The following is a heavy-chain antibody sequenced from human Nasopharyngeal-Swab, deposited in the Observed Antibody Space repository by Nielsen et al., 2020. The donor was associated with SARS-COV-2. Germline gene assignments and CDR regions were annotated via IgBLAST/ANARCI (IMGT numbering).Heavy chain of an antibody. CDR2: IILFYGAT. D-gene: IGHD2/OR15-2a*01. J-gene: IGHJ1*01. V-gene: IGHV1-69*13. Sequence: AVKVSCKAAGDTFRKYGFNWVRQAPGQGLEGGGGIILFYGATNYAPKFQGRGTITADESTSTLYMEVRSLRFEDTAVYCARDGPRNSRSSDHWGQGTLVTVSS. CDR3: ARDGPRNSRSSDH. CDR1: GDTFRKYG.